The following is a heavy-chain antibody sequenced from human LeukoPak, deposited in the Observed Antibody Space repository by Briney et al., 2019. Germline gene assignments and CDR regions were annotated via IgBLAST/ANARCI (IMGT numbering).Heavy chain of an antibody. D-gene: IGHD3-9*01. CDR3: ATQSRFVYXILTGYMGGAFDI. V-gene: IGHV1-24*01. Sequence: ASVKVSCKVSGYALTELSMHWVRQAPGKGLEWMGGFDPEDGETIYAQKFQGRVTMTEDTSTDTAYMELSSLRSEDTAVYYCATQSRFVYXILTGYMGGAFDIWGQGTMVTVSS. CDR1: GYALTELS. CDR2: FDPEDGET. J-gene: IGHJ3*02.